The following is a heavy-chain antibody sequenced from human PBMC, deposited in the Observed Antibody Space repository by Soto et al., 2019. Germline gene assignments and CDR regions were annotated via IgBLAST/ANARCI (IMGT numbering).Heavy chain of an antibody. Sequence: GSLRLSCAASGCTFTRYSMNWVRQAPGKGLEWVSSISSTTNYIYYGDSMKGRFTISRDNAKNSLYLEMNSLRAEDTAVYYCSRESEDLTSTSDFRCPGTLVSLSS. CDR3: SRESEDLTSTSDF. CDR2: ISSTTNYI. J-gene: IGHJ4*02. CDR1: GCTFTRYS. V-gene: IGHV3-21*06.